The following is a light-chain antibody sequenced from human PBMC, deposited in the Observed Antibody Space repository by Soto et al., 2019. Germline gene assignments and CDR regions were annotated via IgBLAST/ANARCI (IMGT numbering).Light chain of an antibody. J-gene: IGLJ2*01. CDR3: AAWDDSLSGVV. CDR1: SSNIGSNY. CDR2: RNN. Sequence: QSVLTQPPSASGTPGQRVTISCSGSSSNIGSNYVYWYQQLPGTAPNLLIYRNNQRPSGVPDRFSGSKSGTSASLAISGLRSENEADYYCAAWDDSLSGVVFGVGTKLTVL. V-gene: IGLV1-47*01.